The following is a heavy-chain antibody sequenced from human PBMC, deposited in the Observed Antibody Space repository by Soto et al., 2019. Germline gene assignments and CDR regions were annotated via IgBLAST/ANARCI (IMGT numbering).Heavy chain of an antibody. D-gene: IGHD5-12*01. CDR3: ARHAMATDPYYYFNL. J-gene: IGHJ2*01. CDR2: IYPGDSDT. V-gene: IGHV5-51*01. CDR1: GFTFTNYW. Sequence: EMLLVQSGAEVKKPGESLKISCKGSGFTFTNYWIVWVRQMPGKGLEWMGTIYPGDSDTTYSPSFQGQVTISADKSIRTAYLQWTSLKASDTAIYYCARHAMATDPYYYFNLWGRGTLVTVSS.